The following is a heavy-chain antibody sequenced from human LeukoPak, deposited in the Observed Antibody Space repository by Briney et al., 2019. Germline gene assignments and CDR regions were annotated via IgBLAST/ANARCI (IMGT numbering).Heavy chain of an antibody. Sequence: SETLSLTCAVYGGSFSGYYWSWIRQPPGKGLEWIGEINHSGSTNYNPSLKSRVTISVDTSKNQFSPKLSSVTAADTAVYYCARGRYYDFWSGYYNQPDYYYYMDVWGKGTTVTVSS. CDR2: INHSGST. V-gene: IGHV4-34*01. J-gene: IGHJ6*03. D-gene: IGHD3-3*01. CDR1: GGSFSGYY. CDR3: ARGRYYDFWSGYYNQPDYYYYMDV.